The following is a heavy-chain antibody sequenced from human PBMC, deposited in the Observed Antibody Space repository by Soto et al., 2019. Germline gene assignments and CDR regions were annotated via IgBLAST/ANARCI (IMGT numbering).Heavy chain of an antibody. J-gene: IGHJ4*02. D-gene: IGHD2-15*01. CDR2: IYPGDSDT. Sequence: GESLTISCKGSGYSFTSYWIGWLLQMPGKGLEWMWIIYPGDSDTRYSPSFQGQVTISADKSISTAYLQWSSLKASDTAMYYCARSFYCSGGSCYSPGWGQGSLVTVSS. CDR3: ARSFYCSGGSCYSPG. V-gene: IGHV5-51*01. CDR1: GYSFTSYW.